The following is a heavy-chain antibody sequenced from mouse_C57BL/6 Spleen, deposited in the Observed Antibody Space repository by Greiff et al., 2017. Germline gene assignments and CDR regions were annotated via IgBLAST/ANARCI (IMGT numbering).Heavy chain of an antibody. CDR2: ISSGSSTI. Sequence: EVKLMESGGGLVKPGGSLTLSCAASGFTFSDYGMHWVRQAPEKGLEWVAYISSGSSTIYYADTVKGRFTISRDNAKNTLFLQMTSLRSEDTAMYYCAREGVRFAYWGQGTLVTVSA. V-gene: IGHV5-17*01. CDR1: GFTFSDYG. CDR3: AREGVRFAY. J-gene: IGHJ3*01.